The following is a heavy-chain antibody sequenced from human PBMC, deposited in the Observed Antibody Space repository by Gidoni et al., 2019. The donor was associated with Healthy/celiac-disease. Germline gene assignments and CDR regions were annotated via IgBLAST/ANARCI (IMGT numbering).Heavy chain of an antibody. CDR2: ISSSSSTI. V-gene: IGHV3-48*02. Sequence: EVQLVESGGGLVQPGGSLRLSCAASGFTFSSYSMNWVRQAPGKGLEWVSYISSSSSTIYYADSVKGRFTISRDNAKNSLYLQMNSLRDEDTAVYYCARDAYTTNYYDSSGYYSPPLDYWGQGTLVTVSS. CDR3: ARDAYTTNYYDSSGYYSPPLDY. D-gene: IGHD3-22*01. J-gene: IGHJ4*02. CDR1: GFTFSSYS.